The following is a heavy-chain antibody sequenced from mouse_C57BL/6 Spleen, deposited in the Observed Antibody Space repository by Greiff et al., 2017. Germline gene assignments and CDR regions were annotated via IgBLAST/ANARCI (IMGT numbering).Heavy chain of an antibody. Sequence: EVKVVESGGGLVQPKGSLKLSCAASGFSFNTYAMNWVRQAPGKGLEWVARIRSKSNNYATYYADSVRDRFTISRDDSESMLYLQMNNLKTEDTAMYYCVRHYGSSYAWFAYWGQGTLVTVSA. D-gene: IGHD1-1*01. CDR2: IRSKSNNYAT. J-gene: IGHJ3*01. V-gene: IGHV10-1*01. CDR1: GFSFNTYA. CDR3: VRHYGSSYAWFAY.